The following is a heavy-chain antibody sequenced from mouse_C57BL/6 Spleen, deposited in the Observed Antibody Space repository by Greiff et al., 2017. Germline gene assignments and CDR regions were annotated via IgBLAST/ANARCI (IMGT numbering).Heavy chain of an antibody. CDR2: INPGSGGT. J-gene: IGHJ3*01. V-gene: IGHV1-54*01. CDR3: ARNHYGTHEAY. CDR1: GYAFTNYL. Sequence: VKLQESGAELVRPGTSVKVSCKASGYAFTNYLIEWVKQRPGQGLEWIGMINPGSGGTNYNEKFKGKATLTADKSSSTAYMQLSSLTSEDSAVYFCARNHYGTHEAYWGQGTMVTVSA. D-gene: IGHD1-1*02.